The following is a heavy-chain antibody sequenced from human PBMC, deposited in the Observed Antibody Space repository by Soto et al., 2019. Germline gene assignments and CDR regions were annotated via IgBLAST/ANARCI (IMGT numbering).Heavy chain of an antibody. D-gene: IGHD3-3*01. Sequence: SVKVSFKASRYTFTSYDINWVRQATGQGLEWMGWMNPNSGNTGYAQKFQGRVTMTRNTSISTAYMELSSLRSEDTAVYYCARGLKGVVIDNWFDPWGQGTLVTVSS. CDR2: MNPNSGNT. V-gene: IGHV1-8*01. J-gene: IGHJ5*02. CDR3: ARGLKGVVIDNWFDP. CDR1: RYTFTSYD.